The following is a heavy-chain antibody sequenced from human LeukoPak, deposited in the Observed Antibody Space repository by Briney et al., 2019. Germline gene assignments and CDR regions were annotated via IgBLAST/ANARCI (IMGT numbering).Heavy chain of an antibody. Sequence: GGSLRLSCAASGFTFSSYSMNWVRQAPGKGLEWVSSISSSSSYIYYADSVKGRFTISRDNAKNSLYLQMNSLRAEDTAVYYCARAPGGYFYYYYYMDVRGKGTTVTVSS. CDR3: ARAPGGYFYYYYYMDV. V-gene: IGHV3-21*01. CDR2: ISSSSSYI. D-gene: IGHD1-14*01. CDR1: GFTFSSYS. J-gene: IGHJ6*03.